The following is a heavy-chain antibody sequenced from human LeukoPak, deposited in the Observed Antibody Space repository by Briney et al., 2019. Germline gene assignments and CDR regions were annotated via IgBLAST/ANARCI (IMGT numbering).Heavy chain of an antibody. Sequence: PGGSLRLSCAASGFTFSDYWMHWVRQAPGKGLVWVSRINTDGSTTTYADSVKGRFTISRDKVKNTLYLQMNSLRAEDTAVYYCARDDYPGSGYNYGCNYWGQGTLVTVSS. CDR3: ARDDYPGSGYNYGCNY. V-gene: IGHV3-74*01. CDR2: INTDGSTT. D-gene: IGHD5-18*01. J-gene: IGHJ4*02. CDR1: GFTFSDYW.